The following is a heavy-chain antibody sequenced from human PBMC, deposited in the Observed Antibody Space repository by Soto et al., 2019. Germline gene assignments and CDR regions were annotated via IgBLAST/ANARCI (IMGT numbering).Heavy chain of an antibody. Sequence: QVQLQESGPGLVKPSETLSLSCTVSGASINTYYWGWIRQPPGKGLECVGYFYYSGSTSYNPSLRGRVTTSVDTSQNQFSLKLNSVIAAETAVYYCARGNGDLNFDSWGQGTLVVVSS. CDR2: FYYSGST. J-gene: IGHJ4*02. D-gene: IGHD7-27*01. CDR1: GASINTYY. V-gene: IGHV4-59*13. CDR3: ARGNGDLNFDS.